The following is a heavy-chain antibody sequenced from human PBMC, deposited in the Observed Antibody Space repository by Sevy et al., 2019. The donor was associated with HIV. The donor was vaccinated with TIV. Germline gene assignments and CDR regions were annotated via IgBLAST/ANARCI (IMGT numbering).Heavy chain of an antibody. CDR2: INHSGST. D-gene: IGHD2-2*01. CDR1: GGSFSGYY. Sequence: KQSQTLSLTCAVYGGSFSGYYWNWIRQSPGKGLEWIGEINHSGSTHYNPSLKSRVTISVDTSKNQFSLWLNSVTAADTAVYYCARAPPVVVVPGAPSWFDPWGQGTLVTVSS. J-gene: IGHJ5*02. CDR3: ARAPPVVVVPGAPSWFDP. V-gene: IGHV4-34*01.